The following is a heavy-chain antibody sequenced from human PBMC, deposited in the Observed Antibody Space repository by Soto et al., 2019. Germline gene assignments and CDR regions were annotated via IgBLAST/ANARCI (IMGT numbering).Heavy chain of an antibody. CDR1: GFTCSSYD. V-gene: IGHV3-23*01. CDR3: AKATATGGGAFDI. CDR2: ILVGGST. D-gene: IGHD2-8*02. J-gene: IGHJ3*02. Sequence: GGSLRLSCAASGFTCSSYDMSWVRQAPGKGLEWVSTILVGGSTHYADSVKGRFTISRDNSKNTALLQMNSLTAGDTAVYYCAKATATGGGAFDICGQGTVVTVSS.